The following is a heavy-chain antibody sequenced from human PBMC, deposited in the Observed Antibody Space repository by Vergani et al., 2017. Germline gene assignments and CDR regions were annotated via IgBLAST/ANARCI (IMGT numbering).Heavy chain of an antibody. V-gene: IGHV3-23*04. Sequence: EVQLVETGGGLIQPGGSLRLSCAASGFTVSSNYMSWVRQAPGKGLEWVSAISGSGGSTYYADSVKGRFTISRDNSKNTLYLQMNSLRAEDTAVYYCAKLSSGWYNWFDPWGQGTLVTVSS. CDR2: ISGSGGST. CDR1: GFTVSSNY. J-gene: IGHJ5*02. CDR3: AKLSSGWYNWFDP. D-gene: IGHD6-19*01.